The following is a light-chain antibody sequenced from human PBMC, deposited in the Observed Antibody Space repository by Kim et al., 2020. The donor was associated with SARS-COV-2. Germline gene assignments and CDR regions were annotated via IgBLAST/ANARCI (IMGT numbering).Light chain of an antibody. J-gene: IGKJ2*01. CDR1: QNIGRD. Sequence: LPVDPGERAAPSCRAGQNIGRDLAWYQQKPGQVPRLLFYGASTRATGISARFSGSGSETEFTLTISSLQSDDFAVYYCQQYNALYTFGQGTKLEI. CDR2: GAS. CDR3: QQYNALYT. V-gene: IGKV3D-15*01.